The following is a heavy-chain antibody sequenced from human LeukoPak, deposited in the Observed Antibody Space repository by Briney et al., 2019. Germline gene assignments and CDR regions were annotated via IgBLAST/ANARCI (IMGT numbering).Heavy chain of an antibody. V-gene: IGHV1-69*04. CDR2: IIPILGIA. Sequence: GSSVKVSCNASGGTFSSYAISWVRQAPGQGLEWMGRIIPILGIANYAQKFQGRVTITADKSTSTAYMELSSLRSEDTAVYYCARAAVGATTWTETAWFDPWGQGTLVTVSS. CDR1: GGTFSSYA. J-gene: IGHJ5*02. D-gene: IGHD1-26*01. CDR3: ARAAVGATTWTETAWFDP.